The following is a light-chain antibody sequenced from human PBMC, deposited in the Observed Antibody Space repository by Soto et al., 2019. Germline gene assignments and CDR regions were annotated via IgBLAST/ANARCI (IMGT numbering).Light chain of an antibody. V-gene: IGKV3-11*01. CDR1: QSVSSY. Sequence: ESVLTPDPATVSLSPGERATLSCRASQSVSSYLAWYKQXPGQAPXXLIYDASNRATGIPARFSGSGSGTDFTLTISSLEPEEFAVYYCQQRSNRITVGQGTRVEIK. CDR2: DAS. J-gene: IGKJ5*01. CDR3: QQRSNRIT.